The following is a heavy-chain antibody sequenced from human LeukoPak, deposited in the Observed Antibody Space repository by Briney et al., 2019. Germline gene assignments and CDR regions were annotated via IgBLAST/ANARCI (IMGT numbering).Heavy chain of an antibody. Sequence: GGSLRLSCAASGFTFSSYSMNWVRQAPGKGLEWVSSISSSSSYIYYADSVKGRFTISRGNAKSSLYLQMNSLRAEDTAVYYCARDNDLLRYFDWPLDYWGQGTLVTVSS. CDR1: GFTFSSYS. D-gene: IGHD3-9*01. V-gene: IGHV3-21*01. CDR3: ARDNDLLRYFDWPLDY. J-gene: IGHJ4*02. CDR2: ISSSSSYI.